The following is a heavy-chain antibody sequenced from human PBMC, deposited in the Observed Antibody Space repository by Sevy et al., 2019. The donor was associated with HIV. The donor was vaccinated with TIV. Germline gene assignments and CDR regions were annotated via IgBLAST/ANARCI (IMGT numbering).Heavy chain of an antibody. CDR3: AKAPRGYSYASFFDY. CDR1: GFTFTSYG. Sequence: GGSLRLSCAASGFTFTSYGMHWVRQAPGKGLEWGAVISYDGSNKYYADSVKGRFTTSRDKSKNTLYLQMNSLRAEDTAVYYCAKAPRGYSYASFFDYWGQGTLVTVSS. CDR2: ISYDGSNK. D-gene: IGHD5-18*01. J-gene: IGHJ4*02. V-gene: IGHV3-30*18.